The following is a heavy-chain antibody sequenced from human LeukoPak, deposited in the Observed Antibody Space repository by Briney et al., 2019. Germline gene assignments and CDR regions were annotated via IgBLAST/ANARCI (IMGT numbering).Heavy chain of an antibody. CDR1: GFTFSSYA. CDR2: ISFDGSIK. CDR3: AKWIVVVPAGYGMDV. V-gene: IGHV3-30-3*02. Sequence: GSLRLSCAASGFTFSSYAMHWVRQASGQGLGGVALISFDGSIKSYAGSVEGRFTISRDDSKNTLSLQMNSLRPEDTAVYYCAKWIVVVPAGYGMDVWGQGTTVTVSS. J-gene: IGHJ6*02. D-gene: IGHD2-2*01.